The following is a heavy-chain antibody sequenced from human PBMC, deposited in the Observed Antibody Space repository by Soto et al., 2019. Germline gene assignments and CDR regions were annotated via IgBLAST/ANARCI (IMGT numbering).Heavy chain of an antibody. CDR1: GYTFTSYA. D-gene: IGHD3-3*01. V-gene: IGHV1-3*01. CDR2: INAGNGNT. CDR3: ARCNYDFWSGYHRRVPNWFDP. J-gene: IGHJ5*02. Sequence: ASVKVSCKASGYTFTSYAMHWVRQAPGQRLEWMGWINAGNGNTKSYSTSLKSRLTISKDTSKSQVVLTMTNMDPVDTATYYCARCNYDFWSGYHRRVPNWFDPWGQGTLVTAPQ.